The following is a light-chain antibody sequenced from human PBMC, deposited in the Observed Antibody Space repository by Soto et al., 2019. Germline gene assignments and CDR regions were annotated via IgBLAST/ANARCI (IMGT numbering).Light chain of an antibody. Sequence: LQMTQSPSTLSASVGDRVTITCRASQSISSWLAWYQQKPGKAPKLLIYKASSLESGVPSRFSGSGSGTEFTLTISSLQPDDFATYYCQQYNSYWTFGQGTKVDIK. J-gene: IGKJ1*01. V-gene: IGKV1-5*03. CDR3: QQYNSYWT. CDR1: QSISSW. CDR2: KAS.